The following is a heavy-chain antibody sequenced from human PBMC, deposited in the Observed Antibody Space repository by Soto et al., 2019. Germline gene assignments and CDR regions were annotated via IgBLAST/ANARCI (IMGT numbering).Heavy chain of an antibody. CDR1: GYTFASYA. Sequence: QVQLVQSGAEVKKPGASLKVSCRASGYTFASYALYWVRQAPGQSLEWMGWINADNGNTRYSQKFQARVTITRDTSASTAVLELESLRSEDTAVYYCARRLLNEQTLDAEDFYYGMDVWGQGTTVTVAS. D-gene: IGHD2-21*02. CDR3: ARRLLNEQTLDAEDFYYGMDV. CDR2: INADNGNT. J-gene: IGHJ6*02. V-gene: IGHV1-3*01.